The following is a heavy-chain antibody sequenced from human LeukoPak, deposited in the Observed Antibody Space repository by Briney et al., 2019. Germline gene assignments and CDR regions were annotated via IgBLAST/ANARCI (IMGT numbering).Heavy chain of an antibody. J-gene: IGHJ5*02. Sequence: GGSLRLSCAASGFLFSSYGMHWVRQAPGKGLEWVAFIRYDESNKYYADSVKGRFTISRDNSKNTLFLQMNSLRAEDTAVYYCAREVLRVPAAIGWFDPWGQGTLVTVSS. V-gene: IGHV3-30*02. CDR3: AREVLRVPAAIGWFDP. CDR2: IRYDESNK. CDR1: GFLFSSYG. D-gene: IGHD2-2*02.